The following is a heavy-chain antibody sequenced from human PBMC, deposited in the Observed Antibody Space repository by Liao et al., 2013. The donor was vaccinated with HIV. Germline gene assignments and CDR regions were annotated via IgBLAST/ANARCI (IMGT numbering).Heavy chain of an antibody. CDR2: IYYSGST. CDR3: ASALGLDAFDI. V-gene: IGHV4-39*07. Sequence: QLQLQESGPGLVKPSETLSLTCTVSGGSISSSSYYWGWIRQPPGKGLEWIGSIYYSGSTYYNPSLKSRVTISVDTSKNQFSLKLSSVTAADTAVYYCASALGLDAFDIWGQGTMVTVSS. CDR1: GGSISSSSYY. J-gene: IGHJ3*02.